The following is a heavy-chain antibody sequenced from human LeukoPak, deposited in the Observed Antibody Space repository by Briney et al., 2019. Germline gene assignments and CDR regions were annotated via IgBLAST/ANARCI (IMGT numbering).Heavy chain of an antibody. Sequence: SETLSLTCAVSGVSVSAGHHFWTWIRQPAGKGLEWIGRIYARGSPNYNSSFQSRVSMSIDTSTNHFSLNLNSVTAADTAVYYCAAASAWGSALGGLPNYAGHGTLVTVSS. D-gene: IGHD3-16*01. V-gene: IGHV4-61*02. J-gene: IGHJ4*01. CDR2: IYARGSP. CDR3: AAASAWGSALGGLPNY. CDR1: GVSVSAGHHF.